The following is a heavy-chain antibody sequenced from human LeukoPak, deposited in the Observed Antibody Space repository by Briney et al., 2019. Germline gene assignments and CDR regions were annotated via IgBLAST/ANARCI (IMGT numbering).Heavy chain of an antibody. J-gene: IGHJ4*02. CDR3: ARDSGHYGSGSYYNGGFDY. CDR1: GGSISSYY. CDR2: IYYSGST. D-gene: IGHD3-10*01. V-gene: IGHV4-59*01. Sequence: PSETLSLTCTVSGGSISSYYWSWIRQPPGKGLECIGYIYYSGSTNYNPSLKSRVTISVDTSKNQFSLKLSSVTAADTAVYYCARDSGHYGSGSYYNGGFDYWGQGTLVTVSS.